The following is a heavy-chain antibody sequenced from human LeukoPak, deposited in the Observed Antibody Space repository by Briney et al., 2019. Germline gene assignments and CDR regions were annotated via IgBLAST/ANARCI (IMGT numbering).Heavy chain of an antibody. Sequence: HPGGTLRLSCAASGFTFSSYEMNWVRQAPGKVLEWVSYISSSGSTIYYADSVKGRFTISRDNAKNSLYLQMNSLRAEDTAVYYCAKDLPEETIGGYYFDYWGQGTLVTVSS. CDR2: ISSSGSTI. CDR3: AKDLPEETIGGYYFDY. J-gene: IGHJ4*02. D-gene: IGHD2-15*01. CDR1: GFTFSSYE. V-gene: IGHV3-48*03.